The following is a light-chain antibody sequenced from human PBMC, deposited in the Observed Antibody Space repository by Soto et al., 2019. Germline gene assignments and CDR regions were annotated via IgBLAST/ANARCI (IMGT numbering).Light chain of an antibody. J-gene: IGKJ1*01. CDR3: HHCGGSQP. CDR1: QSISSSN. Sequence: EIVLTQSPGTLSLSPGERATLSCRASQSISSSNLVWYQQKPGQAPRLLIYGASSGATGIPDRFSGSGSGTDFTLTISSLEPEDFAVYFCHHCGGSQPFGQGTKVETK. V-gene: IGKV3-20*01. CDR2: GAS.